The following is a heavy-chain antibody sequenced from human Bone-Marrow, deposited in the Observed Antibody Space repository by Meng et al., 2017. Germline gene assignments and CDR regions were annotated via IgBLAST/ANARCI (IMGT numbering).Heavy chain of an antibody. Sequence: GESLKISCAACGCTFSSYDMHWVRQGTGKGLEWVSPIGTAGETYCPGSVKGQFTISRENAKNFLYLQMNSLRAGDTAVYYCARRYYDSSGHNRHFDSWGQGALVTVSS. J-gene: IGHJ4*02. CDR2: IGTAGET. CDR1: GCTFSSYD. D-gene: IGHD3-22*01. CDR3: ARRYYDSSGHNRHFDS. V-gene: IGHV3-13*03.